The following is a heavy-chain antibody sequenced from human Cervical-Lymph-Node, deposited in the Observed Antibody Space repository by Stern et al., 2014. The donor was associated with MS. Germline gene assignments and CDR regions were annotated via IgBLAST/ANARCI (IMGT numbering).Heavy chain of an antibody. V-gene: IGHV3-21*01. CDR1: GFIFSTYS. J-gene: IGHJ4*02. CDR3: ARGPVGYYIDY. CDR2: ISSSSSYI. Sequence: QLVESGGGLVKPGGSLRLSCAASGFIFSTYSMNWVRQSPGKGLEWVSSISSSSSYIYYADSVKGRFTISRDNAYNSLSLQMNSLRAEDTAVYYCARGPVGYYIDYWGQGILVTVSS. D-gene: IGHD5-12*01.